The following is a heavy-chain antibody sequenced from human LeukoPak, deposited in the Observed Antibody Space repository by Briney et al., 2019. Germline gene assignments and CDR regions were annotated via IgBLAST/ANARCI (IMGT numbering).Heavy chain of an antibody. CDR2: IGGGGTIW. CDR1: GLAFGLYD. J-gene: IGHJ5*02. CDR3: VRERATHGSFDYPGGNWFDP. V-gene: IGHV3-48*03. D-gene: IGHD4-23*01. Sequence: PGGSLRLSCAVSGLAFGLYDMHWVRQAPGKGLEWISYIGGGGTIWLYADSVRGRFTSCRDNAKNSLYLQMDSLRVKDTAVYYCVRERATHGSFDYPGGNWFDPWGQGTLVIVSS.